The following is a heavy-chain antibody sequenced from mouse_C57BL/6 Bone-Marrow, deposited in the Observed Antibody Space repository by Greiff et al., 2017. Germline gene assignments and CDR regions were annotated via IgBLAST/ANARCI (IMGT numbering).Heavy chain of an antibody. Sequence: VQLQQPGAELVMPGASVKLSCKASGYTFTSYWMHWVKQRPGQGLEWIGEIDPSDSYTNYNQKFKGKSTLTVDKSSSTAYMQLSSLTSEDSAVYYCARLRYYGSSPAWFAYWGQGTLVTVSA. CDR2: IDPSDSYT. V-gene: IGHV1-69*01. CDR1: GYTFTSYW. CDR3: ARLRYYGSSPAWFAY. J-gene: IGHJ3*01. D-gene: IGHD1-1*01.